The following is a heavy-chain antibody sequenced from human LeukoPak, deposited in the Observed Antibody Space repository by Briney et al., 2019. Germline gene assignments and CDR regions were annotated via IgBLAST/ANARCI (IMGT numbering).Heavy chain of an antibody. J-gene: IGHJ2*01. V-gene: IGHV1-8*02. CDR1: GYTFTGYY. D-gene: IGHD2-15*01. Sequence: ASVKVSCKASGYTFTGYYMHWVRQATGQGLEWMGWMNPNSGNTGYAQKFQGRVTMTREMSTSTVYMELSSLRSEDTAVYYCARCDHFEVAAKRDWSFDIWGRGTLVTVSS. CDR3: ARCDHFEVAAKRDWSFDI. CDR2: MNPNSGNT.